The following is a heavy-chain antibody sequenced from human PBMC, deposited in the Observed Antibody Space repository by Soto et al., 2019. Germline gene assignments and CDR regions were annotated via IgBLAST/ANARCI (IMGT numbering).Heavy chain of an antibody. Sequence: SVKVSCKASGGTFSSYAISWVRQAPGQGLELMGGITPIFGTANYAQKFQGRVTITADESTSTAYMELSSLRSEDTAVYYCARSDLIVVVTAIPIAFDIWGQGTMVTVAS. D-gene: IGHD2-21*02. CDR3: ARSDLIVVVTAIPIAFDI. CDR1: GGTFSSYA. CDR2: ITPIFGTA. V-gene: IGHV1-69*13. J-gene: IGHJ3*02.